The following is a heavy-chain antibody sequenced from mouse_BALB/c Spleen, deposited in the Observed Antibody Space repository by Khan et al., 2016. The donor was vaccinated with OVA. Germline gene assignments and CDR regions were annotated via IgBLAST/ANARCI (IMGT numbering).Heavy chain of an antibody. CDR1: GYTFTNYV. V-gene: IGHV1S136*01. J-gene: IGHJ4*01. CDR2: INPYNDGT. D-gene: IGHD1-1*01. CDR3: ARRGGGYYGNRSTPTMDY. Sequence: EVKLEVSGPELVKPGASVKMSCKASGYTFTNYVMHWVKQKPGQGLEWIGYINPYNDGTKYNEKFKGKATLTSDTTTSTAYMELSSLTSEDSAVYYCARRGGGYYGNRSTPTMDYWGQGTSVTVSS.